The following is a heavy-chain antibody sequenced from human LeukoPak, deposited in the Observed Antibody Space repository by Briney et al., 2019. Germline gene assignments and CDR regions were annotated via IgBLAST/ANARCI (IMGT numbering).Heavy chain of an antibody. CDR3: TKRVKYGGTWDHFAD. Sequence: GGSLRLSCAACGFPFDNYRMSWVRQAPGKGVEWVSTVNADGGNTYCADSVKGRFTISRDNSKSTLILQMNSLRVEDTALYYCTKRVKYGGTWDHFADWGQGTLVTVSS. CDR2: VNADGGNT. D-gene: IGHD1-26*01. V-gene: IGHV3-23*01. J-gene: IGHJ4*02. CDR1: GFPFDNYR.